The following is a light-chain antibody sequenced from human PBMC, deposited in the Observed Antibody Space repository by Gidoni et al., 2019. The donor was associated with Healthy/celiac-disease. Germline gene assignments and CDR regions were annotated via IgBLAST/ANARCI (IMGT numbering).Light chain of an antibody. CDR1: QSVSGSY. V-gene: IGKV3-20*01. CDR3: QQYGSSPWT. CDR2: GAS. J-gene: IGKJ1*01. Sequence: EIVLTHSPGTLSLSPGDRATISCRASQSVSGSYLAWYQQKPGQEPRTLIYGASSRATGIPDRFSGSGSGTNFTITISRLEPEDFAVYYCQQYGSSPWTFGQGTRVEIK.